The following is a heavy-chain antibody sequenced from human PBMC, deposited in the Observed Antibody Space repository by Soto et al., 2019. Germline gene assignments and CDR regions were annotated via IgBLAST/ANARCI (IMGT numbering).Heavy chain of an antibody. CDR1: GYNFPAFW. J-gene: IGHJ5*01. Sequence: GESLKISCKASGYNFPAFWIHWVRQRPGKGLEWLGKIDPSDSYTNYSPSFEGHVTISTDNSITTAYLHWSSLRASDTAQYLCARVHKSWFDSWGQGTMVTVSS. CDR2: IDPSDSYT. V-gene: IGHV5-10-1*01. CDR3: ARVHKSWFDS.